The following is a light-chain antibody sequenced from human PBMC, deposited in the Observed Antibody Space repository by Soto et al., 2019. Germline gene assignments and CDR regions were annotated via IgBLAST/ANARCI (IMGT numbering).Light chain of an antibody. CDR2: GAS. J-gene: IGKJ4*01. V-gene: IGKV3-20*01. CDR3: QQYGSSPLT. Sequence: EIVLTHSPGTLSLSPWEIATLSCRASQSVNGDYLAWYQQKPGQGPRLLIYGASSRATGIPDRFSGSGSGTDFTLTISRLEPEDSAVYYCQQYGSSPLTFGGGTKVDIK. CDR1: QSVNGDY.